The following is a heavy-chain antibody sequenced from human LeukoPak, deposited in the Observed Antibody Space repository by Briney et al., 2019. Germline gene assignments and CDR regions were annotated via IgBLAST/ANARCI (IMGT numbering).Heavy chain of an antibody. D-gene: IGHD3-22*01. CDR2: IYSTGST. Sequence: SETLSLTCTVSGGSINSYYWSWIRQPPGKGLEWIGYIYSTGSTNYNPSLKSRVTISVDTSKNQFSLKLSSVTAADTAVYYCARGYYYDSRALDYWGQGTLVTVSS. CDR1: GGSINSYY. CDR3: ARGYYYDSRALDY. J-gene: IGHJ4*02. V-gene: IGHV4-59*08.